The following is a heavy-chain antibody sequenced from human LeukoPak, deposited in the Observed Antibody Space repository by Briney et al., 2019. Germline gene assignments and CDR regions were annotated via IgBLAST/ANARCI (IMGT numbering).Heavy chain of an antibody. V-gene: IGHV3-74*01. CDR1: GFTFSNYW. J-gene: IGHJ5*02. CDR3: ARAGNGVYYNWFDP. CDR2: ISQDGSIT. Sequence: PGGSLRLSCAASGFTFSNYWMHWVRQAPGKGLVWVSRISQDGSITNYADSVKGRFTISRDNAKHTLYLQVNSLRAEDTAVYFCARAGNGVYYNWFDPWGQGTLVTVSS. D-gene: IGHD4-17*01.